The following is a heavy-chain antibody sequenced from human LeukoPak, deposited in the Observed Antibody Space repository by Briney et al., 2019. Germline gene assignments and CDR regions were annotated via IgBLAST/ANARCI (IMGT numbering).Heavy chain of an antibody. D-gene: IGHD6-19*01. J-gene: IGHJ4*02. V-gene: IGHV3-23*01. CDR3: ANARYYNSDWYGLDY. CDR2: ISSGGDYT. Sequence: PGGSLRLSCAASGFTFSSYAMSWVRQAPGKGPEWVTVISSGGDYTYYGDSVKGRFTISRDNSKNTLSLQMNSLRVEDTAVYYCANARYYNSDWYGLDYWGQGTQVTVSS. CDR1: GFTFSSYA.